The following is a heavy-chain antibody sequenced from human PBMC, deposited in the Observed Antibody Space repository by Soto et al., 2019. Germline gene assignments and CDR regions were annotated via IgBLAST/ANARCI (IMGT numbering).Heavy chain of an antibody. Sequence: SVKVSCKASGGTFSSYAISWVRQAPGQGLEWMGGIIPIFGTANYAQKFQGRVTITADKSTSTAYMELSSLRSEDTAVYYCARGQDILTGYHYYYYYGMDVWGQGTTVTVSS. J-gene: IGHJ6*02. CDR1: GGTFSSYA. D-gene: IGHD3-9*01. CDR3: ARGQDILTGYHYYYYYGMDV. CDR2: IIPIFGTA. V-gene: IGHV1-69*06.